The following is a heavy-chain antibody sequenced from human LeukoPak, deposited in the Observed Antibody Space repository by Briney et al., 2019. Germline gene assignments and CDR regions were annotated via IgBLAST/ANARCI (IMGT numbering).Heavy chain of an antibody. D-gene: IGHD3-9*01. V-gene: IGHV3-23*01. CDR1: GFTFSSYS. Sequence: PGGSLRLSCAASGFTFSSYSMNWVRQAPGKGLEWVSAISGSGGSTYYADSVKGRFTISRDNSKNTLYLQMNSPRAEDTAVYYCAKVDYDILTGYFDYWGQGTLVTVSS. CDR2: ISGSGGST. CDR3: AKVDYDILTGYFDY. J-gene: IGHJ4*02.